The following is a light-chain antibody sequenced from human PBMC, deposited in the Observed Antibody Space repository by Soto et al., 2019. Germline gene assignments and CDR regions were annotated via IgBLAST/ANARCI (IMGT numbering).Light chain of an antibody. CDR1: SSDVGGYNY. CDR3: SSYGGSNNDVV. V-gene: IGLV2-8*01. CDR2: EVT. Sequence: QSALTQPPSASGSPGQSVTISCTGTSSDVGGYNYVSWYQQHPGKAPKLIMYEVTKRPSGVPDRFSGSKSANTSSLTVSGLQAEDEADYYCSSYGGSNNDVVFGGGTKLTVL. J-gene: IGLJ2*01.